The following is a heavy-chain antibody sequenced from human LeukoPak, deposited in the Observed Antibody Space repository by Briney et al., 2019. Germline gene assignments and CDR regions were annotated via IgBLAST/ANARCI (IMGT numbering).Heavy chain of an antibody. Sequence: ASVKVSCKASGYTFTSYGFSWVRQAPGQGLEWMGWISPYNGNTNYAQKLQGRVTMTTDTSTSTAYMELRSLRSDDTAVYYCARGLGYSGYDTMGFDYWGQGTLVTVSS. V-gene: IGHV1-18*01. CDR2: ISPYNGNT. CDR1: GYTFTSYG. CDR3: ARGLGYSGYDTMGFDY. J-gene: IGHJ4*02. D-gene: IGHD5-12*01.